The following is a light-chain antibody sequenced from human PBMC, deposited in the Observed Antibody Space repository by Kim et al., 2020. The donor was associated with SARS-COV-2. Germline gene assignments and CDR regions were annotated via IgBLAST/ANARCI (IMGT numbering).Light chain of an antibody. J-gene: IGLJ1*01. CDR3: QSYDSSLSGV. V-gene: IGLV1-40*01. CDR2: GNS. CDR1: SSNIGAGYD. Sequence: GQRVTTSCTGRSSNIGAGYDVHWYQQLPGTAPKLLIYGNSNRPSGVPDRFSGSKSGTSASLAITGLQAEDEADYYCQSYDSSLSGVFGTGTKVTVL.